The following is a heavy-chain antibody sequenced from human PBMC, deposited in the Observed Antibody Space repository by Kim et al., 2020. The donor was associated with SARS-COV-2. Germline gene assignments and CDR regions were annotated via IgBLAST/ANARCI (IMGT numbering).Heavy chain of an antibody. Sequence: SETLSLTCSVSGGSISGHYWSWIRQTAAKGLEWIGRAHSSGTTNYNPSLSSRVTMSLDTSKNHFSLELRSVTAADTALYYCAREDISVIRGVQMYEYWG. CDR3: AREDISVIRGVQMYEY. J-gene: IGHJ4*01. D-gene: IGHD3-10*01. V-gene: IGHV4-4*07. CDR2: AHSSGTT. CDR1: GGSISGHY.